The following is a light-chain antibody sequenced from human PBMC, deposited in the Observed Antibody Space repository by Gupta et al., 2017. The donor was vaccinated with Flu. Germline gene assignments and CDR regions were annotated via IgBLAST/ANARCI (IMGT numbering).Light chain of an antibody. CDR2: LGS. Sequence: VTPGEPASISCRSSQSLLHSNGYNYLDWYLQKPGQSPQLLIYLGSNRASGVPDRFSGSGSGTDFTLKISRVEAEDVGVYYCMQALQTLGFFGPGTKVDTK. CDR3: MQALQTLGF. CDR1: QSLLHSNGYNY. J-gene: IGKJ3*01. V-gene: IGKV2-28*01.